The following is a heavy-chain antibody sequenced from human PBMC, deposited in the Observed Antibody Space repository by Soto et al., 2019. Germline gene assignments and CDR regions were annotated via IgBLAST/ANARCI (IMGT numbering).Heavy chain of an antibody. J-gene: IGHJ2*01. CDR3: ARDGRIRRPDWYFDL. CDR1: GLTLSSYE. CDR2: ISRSGSTI. Sequence: EVQLVESGGGLVQPGGSLRLSCAASGLTLSSYEMNWVRQAPGKGLEWVSYISRSGSTIYYADSVKGRVTISRDNAKNSLYLQMNSLRAEDTAVYYCARDGRIRRPDWYFDLWGRGTLVTVSS. V-gene: IGHV3-48*03. D-gene: IGHD2-15*01.